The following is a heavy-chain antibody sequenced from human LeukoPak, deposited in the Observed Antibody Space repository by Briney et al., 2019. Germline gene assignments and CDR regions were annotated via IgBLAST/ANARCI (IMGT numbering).Heavy chain of an antibody. CDR1: GGSISSYY. D-gene: IGHD3-22*01. V-gene: IGHV4-4*07. J-gene: IGHJ6*03. CDR2: IYTSGGT. CDR3: SKEDYYYDSSGYGNYYYYMDV. Sequence: SETLSLTCTVSGGSISSYYWSWIRQPAGKGLEWIGRIYTSGGTNYNPSLKSRVTMSVDTSKNQFSLKLSSVTAADTAVYYCSKEDYYYDSSGYGNYYYYMDVWGKGTTVTVSS.